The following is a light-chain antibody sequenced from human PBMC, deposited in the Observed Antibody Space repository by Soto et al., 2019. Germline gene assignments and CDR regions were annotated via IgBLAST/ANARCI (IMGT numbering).Light chain of an antibody. J-gene: IGLJ2*01. Sequence: QSALTQPPSASGSPGQSVTISCTGTSSDVGGYNYFSWYQQHPGKAPKLMIYEVSKRPSGVPDRFSGSKSGNTASLTVSGLQAEDEADYYCSSYAGSNNLVVFGGGTKLPVL. V-gene: IGLV2-8*01. CDR1: SSDVGGYNY. CDR2: EVS. CDR3: SSYAGSNNLVV.